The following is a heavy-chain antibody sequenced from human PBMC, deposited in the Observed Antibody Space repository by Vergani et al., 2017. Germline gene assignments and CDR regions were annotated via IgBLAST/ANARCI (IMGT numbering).Heavy chain of an antibody. Sequence: QVQLVQSGSEVRKPGASVKVSCQVSGYSITELTIHWVRQAPGKGLEWMGGFDPEHGEVTFAHHIQGRVTMTEDRSTDTAYMELSSLRPEDTALYYCAIVTDDYDSSGYYLDYWGQGTLVTVSS. J-gene: IGHJ4*02. CDR1: GYSITELT. D-gene: IGHD3-22*01. CDR3: AIVTDDYDSSGYYLDY. CDR2: FDPEHGEV. V-gene: IGHV1-24*01.